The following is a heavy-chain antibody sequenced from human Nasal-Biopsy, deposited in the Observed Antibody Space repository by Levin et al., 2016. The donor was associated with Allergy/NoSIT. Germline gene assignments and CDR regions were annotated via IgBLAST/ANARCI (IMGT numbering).Heavy chain of an antibody. CDR3: ARQRALDV. V-gene: IGHV5-51*01. CDR1: GYNFNTYW. CDR2: IHPDDSDV. Sequence: GESLKISCEASGYNFNTYWIVWVRQMPGKGLEWVAIIHPDDSDVRYGPSFEGHVTITADKYINTAYLHWSSLQPSDTATYYCARQRALDVWGPGTTVIVSS. D-gene: IGHD1-26*01. J-gene: IGHJ6*02.